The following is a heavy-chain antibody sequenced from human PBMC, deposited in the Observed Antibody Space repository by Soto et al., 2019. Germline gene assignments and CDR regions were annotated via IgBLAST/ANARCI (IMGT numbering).Heavy chain of an antibody. J-gene: IGHJ3*02. Sequence: EVQVLESGGGLVQPGGSLRLSCEGSEFTVSGHAMTWIRQAPGKGPEWVSTITADGGTYYADSVKGRFAMSRDTSAXRXKLHMSGLGAAATAADYCAPRVSCSGGSCQDDACDIRGQGALGSVSS. V-gene: IGHV3-23*01. CDR3: APRVSCSGGSCQDDACDI. CDR2: ITADGGT. CDR1: EFTVSGHA. D-gene: IGHD2-15*01.